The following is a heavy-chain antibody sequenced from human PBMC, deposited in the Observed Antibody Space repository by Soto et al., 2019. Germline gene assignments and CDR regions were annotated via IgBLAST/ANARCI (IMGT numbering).Heavy chain of an antibody. J-gene: IGHJ6*02. V-gene: IGHV1-2*02. D-gene: IGHD1-26*01. CDR3: ARSIVGGTADYYGMDV. CDR1: GYTFTTYE. CDR2: VNPYSGGT. Sequence: ASVKVSCKASGYTFTTYEINWVRQAPGQGLEWMGWVNPYSGGTNYAQNFQGRVTMTRDTSISTGYMEMWRLGFDDTAVYYCARSIVGGTADYYGMDVWGQGTTVTVSS.